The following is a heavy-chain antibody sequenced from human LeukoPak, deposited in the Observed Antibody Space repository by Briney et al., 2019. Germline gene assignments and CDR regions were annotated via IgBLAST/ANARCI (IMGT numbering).Heavy chain of an antibody. CDR3: ARALGYSYGYGIDY. CDR2: IWYDGSNK. Sequence: GGSLRLSCAASGFIFSSYAMHWVRQAPGRGPEWVAIIWYDGSNKYYAESVEGRFTISRDNSKNTLYLQMNSLRAEDTAVYSCARALGYSYGYGIDYWGQGTLVIASS. CDR1: GFIFSSYA. D-gene: IGHD5-18*01. V-gene: IGHV3-33*01. J-gene: IGHJ4*02.